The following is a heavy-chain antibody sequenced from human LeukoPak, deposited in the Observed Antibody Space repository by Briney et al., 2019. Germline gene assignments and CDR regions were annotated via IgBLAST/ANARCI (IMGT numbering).Heavy chain of an antibody. V-gene: IGHV3-48*03. CDR3: ARKDWSAFDI. Sequence: PGGSLRLSCAASGFTFNIYAMNWVRQAPGKGLEWVSYISSGGSTIYYADSVKGRFTISRDNAKNSLYLQMNSLRVDDTAVYYCARKDWSAFDIWGQGTMVTVSS. J-gene: IGHJ3*02. CDR1: GFTFNIYA. D-gene: IGHD3/OR15-3a*01. CDR2: ISSGGSTI.